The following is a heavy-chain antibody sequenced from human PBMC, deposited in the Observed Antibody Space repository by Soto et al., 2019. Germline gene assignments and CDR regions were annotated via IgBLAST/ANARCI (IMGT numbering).Heavy chain of an antibody. D-gene: IGHD7-27*01. CDR3: ARELGIPPQGAFDI. V-gene: IGHV3-30*04. CDR2: ISYDGSNK. CDR1: GFTFSSYA. J-gene: IGHJ3*02. Sequence: GGSLRLSCAASGFTFSSYAMHWVRQAPGKGLEWVAVISYDGSNKYYADSVKGRFTISRDNSKNTLYLQMNSLRAEDAAVYYWARELGIPPQGAFDIWGQGTMVTVSS.